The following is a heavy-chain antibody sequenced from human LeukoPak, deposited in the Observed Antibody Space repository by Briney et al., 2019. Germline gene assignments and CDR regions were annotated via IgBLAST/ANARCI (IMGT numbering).Heavy chain of an antibody. J-gene: IGHJ4*02. V-gene: IGHV4-34*01. CDR1: GGSFSGYY. D-gene: IGHD2/OR15-2a*01. Sequence: PSETLSLTCAVHGGSFSGYYWSWIRQPPGKGLEWIGEINHSGSTNYNPSLKSRVTISVDTSKNQFSLKLSSVTAADTAVYYCAGHHPRNTVDFWGQGTLVTVSS. CDR3: AGHHPRNTVDF. CDR2: INHSGST.